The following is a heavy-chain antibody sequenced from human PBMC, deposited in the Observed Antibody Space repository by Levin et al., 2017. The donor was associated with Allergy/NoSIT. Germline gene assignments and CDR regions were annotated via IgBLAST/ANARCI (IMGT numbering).Heavy chain of an antibody. CDR3: ARRKGECSGGTCYFDS. J-gene: IGHJ4*02. Sequence: GESLKISCAASGFTLSAYWMHWVRQAPGKELVWVSRINTDGSGTMYADFVKGRFTISRDNAKNTLYLQMNSLTAEDTAVYYCARRKGECSGGTCYFDSWGQGTLVAVSS. CDR2: INTDGSGT. D-gene: IGHD2-15*01. CDR1: GFTLSAYW. V-gene: IGHV3-74*03.